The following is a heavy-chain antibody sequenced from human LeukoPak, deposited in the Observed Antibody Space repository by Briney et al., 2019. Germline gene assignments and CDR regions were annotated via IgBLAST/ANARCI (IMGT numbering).Heavy chain of an antibody. V-gene: IGHV3-30-3*01. CDR3: ASGRTPDFEY. J-gene: IGHJ4*02. CDR2: ISYDGSNK. Sequence: GGSLRLSCAASGFTFSSYAMHWVRQAPGKGLEWVAVISYDGSNKYYADSVKGRFTISRDNSKNTLFLQVNSLRAEDTAVYYCASGRTPDFEYWGQGTLVTVSS. CDR1: GFTFSSYA. D-gene: IGHD2-15*01.